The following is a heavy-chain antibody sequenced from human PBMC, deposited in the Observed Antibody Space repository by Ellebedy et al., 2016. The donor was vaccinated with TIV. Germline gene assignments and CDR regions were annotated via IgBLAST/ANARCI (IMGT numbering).Heavy chain of an antibody. Sequence: GESLKISCAASRFTFSGYWMSWVRQAPGKGLEWVANINGDGSKKYYVDSVKGRFTISRDDGKNSVYLQMNSLRAEDTAMYYCAADGSYGDYLSPTHAFEIWGQGTMVAVSS. CDR2: INGDGSKK. D-gene: IGHD4-17*01. CDR1: RFTFSGYW. CDR3: AADGSYGDYLSPTHAFEI. J-gene: IGHJ3*02. V-gene: IGHV3-7*01.